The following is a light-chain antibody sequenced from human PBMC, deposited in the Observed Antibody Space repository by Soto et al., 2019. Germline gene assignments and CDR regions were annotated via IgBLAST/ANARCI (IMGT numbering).Light chain of an antibody. CDR3: QQYGSSGT. CDR1: QSVYSNY. J-gene: IGKJ1*01. V-gene: IGKV3-20*01. Sequence: EIVLTQSPATLSLSPGERATLSCGASQSVYSNYLAWYQQKPGQAPRLLIYGASNRATGIPDRFSGSGSGTDFTLTISRLEPEDFAVYYCQQYGSSGTFGQGTKVDIK. CDR2: GAS.